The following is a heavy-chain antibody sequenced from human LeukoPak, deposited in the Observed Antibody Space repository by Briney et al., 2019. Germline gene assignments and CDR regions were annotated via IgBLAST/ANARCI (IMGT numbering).Heavy chain of an antibody. CDR3: ATRSL. Sequence: PGGSLRLSCAVSAFTVSSDYMYWVRQAPGKGLEWVSIIYGGDSISYADSVKGRFTMSIDNSKNTLYLQMNTLRAEDTAVYHCATRSLWGQGTLVTVSS. CDR1: AFTVSSDY. D-gene: IGHD6-19*01. J-gene: IGHJ4*02. V-gene: IGHV3-53*01. CDR2: IYGGDSI.